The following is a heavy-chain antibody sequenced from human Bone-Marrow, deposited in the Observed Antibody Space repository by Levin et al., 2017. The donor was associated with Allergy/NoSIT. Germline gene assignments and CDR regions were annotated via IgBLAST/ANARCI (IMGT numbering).Heavy chain of an antibody. V-gene: IGHV3-9*01. CDR2: ISWNSDKA. Sequence: GGSLRLSCGASGFTFDDYSMHWVRQAPGKGLEWVSGISWNSDKAGYADSVKGRFTISRDNAKNSLYLQMDSLGVEDTALYYCAKDGESTVTRSYYLTDWGQGTLVTVSS. CDR1: GFTFDDYS. CDR3: AKDGESTVTRSYYLTD. D-gene: IGHD4-17*01. J-gene: IGHJ1*01.